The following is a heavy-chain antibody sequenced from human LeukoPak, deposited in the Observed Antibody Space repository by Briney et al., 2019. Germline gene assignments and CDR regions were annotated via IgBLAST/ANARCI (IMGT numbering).Heavy chain of an antibody. J-gene: IGHJ6*03. V-gene: IGHV4-61*01. Sequence: PSETLSLTCSVSGDSISSSSYYWSWIRQPPGKGLEWIGYIYYSGSTNYNPSLKSRVTISVDTSKNQFSLKLSSVTAADTAVYYCASTFVDNRDYYYYMDVWGKGTTVTISS. CDR3: ASTFVDNRDYYYYMDV. CDR1: GDSISSSSYY. CDR2: IYYSGST. D-gene: IGHD5-12*01.